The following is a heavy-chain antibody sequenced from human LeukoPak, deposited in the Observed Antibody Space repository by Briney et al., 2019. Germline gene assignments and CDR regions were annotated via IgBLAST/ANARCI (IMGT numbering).Heavy chain of an antibody. J-gene: IGHJ4*02. CDR2: IYDSGST. CDR1: GGSISSYY. D-gene: IGHD2-15*01. CDR3: ARQGSAYYFDF. V-gene: IGHV4-59*08. Sequence: SETLSLTCTVAGGSISSYYWSWIRQPPGKGLEWIGYIYDSGSTNYSPSLKSRVTISVDTSEKQFSLQLNSVTAADTAVYYCARQGSAYYFDFWGQGLLVTVSS.